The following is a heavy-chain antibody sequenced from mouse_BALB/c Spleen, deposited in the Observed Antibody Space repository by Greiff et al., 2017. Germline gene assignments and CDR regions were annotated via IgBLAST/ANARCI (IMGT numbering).Heavy chain of an antibody. D-gene: IGHD1-1*01. CDR3: ARSYYYGSSYGYAMDY. V-gene: IGHV1-26*01. CDR2: INPNNGDT. J-gene: IGHJ4*01. Sequence: EVQLQQSGPELVKPGASVKMSCKASGYTFTDYYMKWVKQSHGKSLEWIGDINPNNGDTFYNQKFKGKATLTVDKSSSTAYMQLNSLTSEDSAVYYCARSYYYGSSYGYAMDYWGQGTSVTVSS. CDR1: GYTFTDYY.